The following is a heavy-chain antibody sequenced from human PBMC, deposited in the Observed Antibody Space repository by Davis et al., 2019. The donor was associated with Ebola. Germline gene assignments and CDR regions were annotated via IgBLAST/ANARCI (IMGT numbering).Heavy chain of an antibody. J-gene: IGHJ6*02. V-gene: IGHV1-69*13. CDR2: IIPIFGTA. CDR1: GGTFSSYA. Sequence: AASVKVSCKASGGTFSSYAISWVRQAPGQGLEWMGGIIPIFGTANYAQKFQGRVTITADESTSTAYMELSSLRSEDTAVYYCARVGSSKVYYYYYGMDVWGQGTKVTVSS. D-gene: IGHD6-13*01. CDR3: ARVGSSKVYYYYYGMDV.